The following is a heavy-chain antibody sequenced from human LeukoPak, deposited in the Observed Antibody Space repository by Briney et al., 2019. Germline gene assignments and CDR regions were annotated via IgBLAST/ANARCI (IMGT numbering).Heavy chain of an antibody. CDR1: GFTFDDYA. CDR3: AKDYGSGSYYNAHYFDY. Sequence: PGGSLRLSCAASGFTFDDYAMHWVRQAPGKGLEWVSGISWNSGSIGYADSVKGRFTISRDNAKNSLYLQMNSLRAEDTALYYCAKDYGSGSYYNAHYFDYWGQGTLVTVSS. CDR2: ISWNSGSI. J-gene: IGHJ4*02. D-gene: IGHD3-10*01. V-gene: IGHV3-9*01.